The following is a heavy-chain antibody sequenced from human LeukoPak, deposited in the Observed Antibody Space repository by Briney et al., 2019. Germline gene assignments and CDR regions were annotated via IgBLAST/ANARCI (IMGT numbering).Heavy chain of an antibody. CDR2: INHSGST. CDR3: ARGRSSGPGRY. D-gene: IGHD6-6*01. V-gene: IGHV4-34*01. CDR1: GGSFSGYY. Sequence: PSETLSLTCAVYGGSFSGYYWSWIRQPPGKGLEWIGEINHSGSTNYNPSLKSRVTISVDTSKNQCSLKLSSVTAADTAVYYCARGRSSGPGRYWGQGTLVTVSS. J-gene: IGHJ4*02.